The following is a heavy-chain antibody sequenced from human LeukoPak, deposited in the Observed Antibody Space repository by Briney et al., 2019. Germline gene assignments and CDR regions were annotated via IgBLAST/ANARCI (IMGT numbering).Heavy chain of an antibody. J-gene: IGHJ4*02. CDR1: GGSFSGYY. CDR2: INHSGGT. CDR3: VPFAYGGRGDYFDY. D-gene: IGHD4-23*01. Sequence: SETLSLTCAVYGGSFSGYYWSWIRQPPGKGLEWIGEINHSGGTNYNPSLKSRVTISVDTSKNQFSLKLSSVTAADTAVYYCVPFAYGGRGDYFDYWGQGTLVTVSS. V-gene: IGHV4-34*01.